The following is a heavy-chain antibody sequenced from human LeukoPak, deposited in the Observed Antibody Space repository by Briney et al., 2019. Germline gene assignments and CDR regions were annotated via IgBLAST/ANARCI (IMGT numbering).Heavy chain of an antibody. V-gene: IGHV3-30*18. J-gene: IGHJ4*02. D-gene: IGHD4-17*01. CDR1: GFIFSSFG. Sequence: PGGCLRLSCAASGFIFSSFGMHWVHQAPGKGLEWVAVITSLGSNKYYADSVKGPFTLSRDNSKNTLYLQMNSLRVEDTAVYYCAKVDSSDYGDLRILADYWGQGTLV. CDR2: ITSLGSNK. CDR3: AKVDSSDYGDLRILADY.